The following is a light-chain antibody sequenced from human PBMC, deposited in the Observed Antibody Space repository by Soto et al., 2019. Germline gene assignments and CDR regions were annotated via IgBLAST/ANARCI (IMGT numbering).Light chain of an antibody. Sequence: EIVLTQSPGTLSLSAGERATLSCRASQSVSSSYLAWYQQKPGQAPRLLIYGASSRAPGIPDRFSGSGSGTDFTLTISRLEPEDFAVYYCQQYGSSPPWTFGQGTKVEIK. V-gene: IGKV3-20*01. J-gene: IGKJ1*01. CDR2: GAS. CDR1: QSVSSSY. CDR3: QQYGSSPPWT.